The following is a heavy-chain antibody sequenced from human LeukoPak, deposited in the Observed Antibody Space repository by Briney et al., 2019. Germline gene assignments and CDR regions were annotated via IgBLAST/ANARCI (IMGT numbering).Heavy chain of an antibody. CDR2: TYYRSKWYN. CDR1: GDSVSSNSAA. Sequence: SQTLSLTCAISGDSVSSNSAAWNWIRQSPSRGLEWLGRTYYRSKWYNDYALSVKSRITINPDTSKDQFSLQLNSVTPEDTAVYYCARDQDYVWGSSHIDYWGQGTLVTVSS. V-gene: IGHV6-1*01. CDR3: ARDQDYVWGSSHIDY. D-gene: IGHD3-16*01. J-gene: IGHJ4*02.